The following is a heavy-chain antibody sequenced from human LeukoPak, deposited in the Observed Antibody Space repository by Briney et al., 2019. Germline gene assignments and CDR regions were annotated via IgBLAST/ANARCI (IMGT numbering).Heavy chain of an antibody. D-gene: IGHD3-9*01. CDR3: ARAYDILTGFDY. CDR2: IYSGGST. CDR1: GFTFSDYY. V-gene: IGHV3-66*02. J-gene: IGHJ4*02. Sequence: GGSLRLSCAASGFTFSDYYMSWIRQAPGKGLEWVSVIYSGGSTYYADSVKGRFTISRDNSKNTLCLQMNSLRAEDTAVYYCARAYDILTGFDYWGQGTLVTVSS.